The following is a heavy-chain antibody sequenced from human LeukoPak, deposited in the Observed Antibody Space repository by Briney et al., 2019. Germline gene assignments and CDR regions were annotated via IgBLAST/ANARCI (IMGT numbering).Heavy chain of an antibody. CDR1: GFTFSSYE. CDR2: ISSSGSTI. D-gene: IGHD2-2*01. CDR3: ARAGVCSSTSCNYGMDV. V-gene: IGHV3-48*03. J-gene: IGHJ6*02. Sequence: GGSLRLSCAASGFTFSSYEMNWVRQAPGKGLEWVSYISSSGSTINYADSVKGRFTISRDNAKNSLYLQMNSLRAEDTAVYYCARAGVCSSTSCNYGMDVWGQGTTVTVSS.